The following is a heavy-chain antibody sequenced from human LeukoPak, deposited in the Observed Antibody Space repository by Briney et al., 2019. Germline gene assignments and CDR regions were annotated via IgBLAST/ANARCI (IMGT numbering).Heavy chain of an antibody. Sequence: SETLSLTCTVSGGSISSYYWSWIRQPPGQGLEWIGYIYYSGSTYYNPSLKSRVTISVDTSKNQFSLKLSSVTGADTAVYYCARLIDYGDNFDYWGQGTLVTVSS. J-gene: IGHJ4*02. CDR1: GGSISSYY. D-gene: IGHD4-17*01. CDR3: ARLIDYGDNFDY. V-gene: IGHV4-59*08. CDR2: IYYSGST.